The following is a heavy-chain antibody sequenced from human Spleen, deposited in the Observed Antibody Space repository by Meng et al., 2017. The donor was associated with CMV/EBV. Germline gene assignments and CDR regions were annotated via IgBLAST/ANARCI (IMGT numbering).Heavy chain of an antibody. J-gene: IGHJ4*02. CDR3: ARTYCSSNSCPLDH. CDR2: ISYDGSNK. V-gene: IGHV3-30-3*01. D-gene: IGHD2-2*01. Sequence: GGSLRLSCAASGFTFSSYAMHWVRQAPGKGLEWVSVISYDGSNKYYADSVKGRFTISRDNSKNTLYLQMNSLRAEDTALYYCARTYCSSNSCPLDHWGQGTLVTVSS. CDR1: GFTFSSYA.